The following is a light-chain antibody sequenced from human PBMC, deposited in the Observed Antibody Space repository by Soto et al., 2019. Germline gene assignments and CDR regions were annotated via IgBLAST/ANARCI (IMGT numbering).Light chain of an antibody. J-gene: IGKJ4*01. V-gene: IGKV3-20*01. Sequence: IVLEQAPGTLSLSPGERATLSCRASQSVRNNYLAWYQQKPGQAPRLLIYDASSRATGIPDRFSGGGSGTDFTLTISRLEPEDFAVYYCQQFSSYPLTFGGGTKVDIK. CDR1: QSVRNNY. CDR2: DAS. CDR3: QQFSSYPLT.